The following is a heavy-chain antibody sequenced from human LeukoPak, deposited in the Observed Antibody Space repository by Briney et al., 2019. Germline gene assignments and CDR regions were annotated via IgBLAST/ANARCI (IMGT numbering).Heavy chain of an antibody. D-gene: IGHD2/OR15-2a*01. CDR3: AGQERFYSYYYMDV. CDR1: GYTFTGYY. Sequence: ASLKVSCKASGYTFTGYYMHWVRQAPGQGLEWMGWINTNSGGTNYAQKFQGRVTMTRDTSISTAYMELSRLRYDDTAVYYGAGQERFYSYYYMDVCGKGATVTVSS. J-gene: IGHJ6*03. V-gene: IGHV1-2*02. CDR2: INTNSGGT.